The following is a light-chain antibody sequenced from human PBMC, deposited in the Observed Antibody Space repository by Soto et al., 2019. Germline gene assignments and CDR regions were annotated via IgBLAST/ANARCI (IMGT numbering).Light chain of an antibody. CDR1: SSDVGGYNY. CDR2: EVS. J-gene: IGLJ1*01. V-gene: IGLV2-14*01. Sequence: QSVLTQPASVSGSPGQSITISCTGTSSDVGGYNYVSWYQQHPGKAPKLMIYEVSNRPSGVSNRFPGSKSGNTASLTISGLQAEDEVDYYCSSYTSSSTRVFGTGTKGTVL. CDR3: SSYTSSSTRV.